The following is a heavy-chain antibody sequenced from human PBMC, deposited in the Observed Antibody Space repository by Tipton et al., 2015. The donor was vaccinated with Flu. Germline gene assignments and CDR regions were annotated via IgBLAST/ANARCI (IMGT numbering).Heavy chain of an antibody. D-gene: IGHD6-19*01. CDR3: ARGSGWSSIDY. J-gene: IGHJ4*02. CDR2: INHSGST. V-gene: IGHV4-34*01. CDR1: GGSFSGYY. Sequence: TLSLTCAVHGGSFSGYYWSWIRQPPGKGLEWIGEINHSGSTNYNPSLKSRVTISVDTSKNQFSLKLSSVTAADTAVYYCARGSGWSSIDYWGQGTLVTVSS.